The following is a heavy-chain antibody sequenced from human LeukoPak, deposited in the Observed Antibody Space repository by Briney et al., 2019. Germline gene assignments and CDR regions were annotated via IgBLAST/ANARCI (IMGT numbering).Heavy chain of an antibody. D-gene: IGHD2-15*01. V-gene: IGHV4-59*12. J-gene: IGHJ3*02. Sequence: KPSETLSLTCTVSGGSISSYYWSWIRQPPGKALEWIGYIYYSGSTKYNPSLKSRVTISVDTSKIQFSLKLSSVTAADTAVYYCARGISDCSGGSCYSPYAFDIWGQGTMVTVSS. CDR1: GGSISSYY. CDR3: ARGISDCSGGSCYSPYAFDI. CDR2: IYYSGST.